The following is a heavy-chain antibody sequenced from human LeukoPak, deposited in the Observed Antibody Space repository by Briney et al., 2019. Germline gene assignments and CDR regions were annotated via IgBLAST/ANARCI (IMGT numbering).Heavy chain of an antibody. J-gene: IGHJ4*02. CDR1: GFTFSTCA. D-gene: IGHD3-10*01. CDR3: AKSRPTHYYDSGSALDY. Sequence: GGSLRLSCSASGFTFSTCAMNWVRQAPGEGLEWVSGISGSGGSTFSAGSVKGRFTISRDNSKNTLYLQMNSLRAEDTAVYYCAKSRPTHYYDSGSALDYWGQGTLVTVSS. V-gene: IGHV3-23*01. CDR2: ISGSGGST.